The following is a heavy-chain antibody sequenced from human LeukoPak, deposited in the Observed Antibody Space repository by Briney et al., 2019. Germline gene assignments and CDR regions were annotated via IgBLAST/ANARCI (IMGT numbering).Heavy chain of an antibody. V-gene: IGHV1-2*02. CDR3: ARERNYYDSSGYYYRAFDY. J-gene: IGHJ4*02. CDR2: INPNSGGT. D-gene: IGHD3-22*01. CDR1: GYTFTGYY. Sequence: GASVKVSCKASGYTFTGYYMHWVRQAPGQGLEWMGWINPNSGGTNYAQKFQGRVTMTRDTSISTAYMELSRLRSDDTAVYYCARERNYYDSSGYYYRAFDYWGQGTLVTVSS.